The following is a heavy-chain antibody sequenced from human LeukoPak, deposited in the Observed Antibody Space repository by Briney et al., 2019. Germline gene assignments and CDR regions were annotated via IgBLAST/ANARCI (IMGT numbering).Heavy chain of an antibody. Sequence: SVKVSCKASGGTFISYAISWVRQAPGQGLEWMGGIIPIFGTANYAQKFQGRVTITADESTSTAYMELSGLRSEDTAGYYCARRGGKVEGGGYYYYGMDSWGQGTTVTVSS. CDR3: ARRGGKVEGGGYYYYGMDS. CDR2: IIPIFGTA. V-gene: IGHV1-69*13. D-gene: IGHD2-15*01. CDR1: GGTFISYA. J-gene: IGHJ6*02.